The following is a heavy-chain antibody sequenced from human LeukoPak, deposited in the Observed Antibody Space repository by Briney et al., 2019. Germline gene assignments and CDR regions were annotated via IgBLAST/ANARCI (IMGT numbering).Heavy chain of an antibody. J-gene: IGHJ4*02. V-gene: IGHV3-30*02. CDR3: AKWGTTVTTPFDY. D-gene: IGHD4-17*01. CDR1: GFTFSRYG. CDR2: IRYDGSNK. Sequence: PGGSLTLSCAASGFTFSRYGMHCVRQAPGKGLEWETFIRYDGSNKYYADSVKGRFTISRDNSKNTLYLQMNSMRAEDTAVYYCAKWGTTVTTPFDYGGQGTLVTVSS.